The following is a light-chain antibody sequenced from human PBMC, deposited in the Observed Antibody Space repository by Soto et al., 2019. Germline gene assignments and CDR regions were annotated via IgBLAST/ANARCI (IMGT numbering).Light chain of an antibody. Sequence: EIVVTQSPATLSVSPGERATLSCRASQSVASDFAWYQQKPGQAPRLLIYDASTRATGIPARFSGSGSGTEFTLTISSLQSEDFAVYYCQQYNXWPQTFGQGTKVDIK. CDR2: DAS. CDR3: QQYNXWPQT. V-gene: IGKV3-15*01. J-gene: IGKJ1*01. CDR1: QSVASD.